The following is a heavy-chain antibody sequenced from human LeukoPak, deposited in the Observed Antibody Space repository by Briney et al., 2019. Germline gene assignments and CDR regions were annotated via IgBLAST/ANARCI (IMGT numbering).Heavy chain of an antibody. CDR2: INPNSGGT. CDR3: ARHGSGLDS. D-gene: IGHD6-25*01. Sequence: ASVKVSCKASGYIFTDSYLHRVRQAPGQGLEWMGWINPNSGGTNYAQKYQTRVTMTRDTSISMVYMEQSRLTSDDTAVYYCARHGSGLDSWGQGTLITVSS. CDR1: GYIFTDSY. J-gene: IGHJ4*02. V-gene: IGHV1-2*02.